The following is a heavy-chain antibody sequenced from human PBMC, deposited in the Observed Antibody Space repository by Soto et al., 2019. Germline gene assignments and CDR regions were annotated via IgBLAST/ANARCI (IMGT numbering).Heavy chain of an antibody. J-gene: IGHJ6*02. CDR1: GYRFETYA. D-gene: IGHD2-21*01. Sequence: QVQLVQSGAEVKKPGASVKVSCKSSGYRFETYAISWVRQAPGQGLEWMGWIRAYNIDTYYAQKFQDRVTMTTDTSTGTAYMERRSLRSDDTAGYYCARGHEVMIGAMDVWGQGTTCTVSS. CDR3: ARGHEVMIGAMDV. V-gene: IGHV1-18*01. CDR2: IRAYNIDT.